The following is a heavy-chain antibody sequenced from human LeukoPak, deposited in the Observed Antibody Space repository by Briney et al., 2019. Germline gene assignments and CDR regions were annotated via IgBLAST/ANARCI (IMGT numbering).Heavy chain of an antibody. CDR1: GFTFSSYA. J-gene: IGHJ4*02. CDR2: ISYDGSNK. D-gene: IGHD6-19*01. V-gene: IGHV3-30-3*01. CDR3: TTVPTVSRIAVAGNDY. Sequence: GGSLRLSCAASGFTFSSYAMHWVRQAPGKGLEWVAVISYDGSNKYYADSVKGRFTISRDNSKNTLYLQMNSLKTEDTAVYYCTTVPTVSRIAVAGNDYWGQGTLVTVSS.